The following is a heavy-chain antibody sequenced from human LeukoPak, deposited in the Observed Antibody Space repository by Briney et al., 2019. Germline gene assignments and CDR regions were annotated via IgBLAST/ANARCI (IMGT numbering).Heavy chain of an antibody. CDR3: AREPRRGYGDYSNYYYGMDV. D-gene: IGHD4-17*01. V-gene: IGHV4-59*01. CDR1: GASISSYY. CDR2: IYYSGSI. Sequence: SETLSLTCTVSGASISSYYWSWIRQPPGKGLEWIGDIYYSGSIKYNPSLKSRVTMSVDTSKNQFSLKLSSVTAADTAVYYCAREPRRGYGDYSNYYYGMDVWGQGTTVTVSS. J-gene: IGHJ6*02.